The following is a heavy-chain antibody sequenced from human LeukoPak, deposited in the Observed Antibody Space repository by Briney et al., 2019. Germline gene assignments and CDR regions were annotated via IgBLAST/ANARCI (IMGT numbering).Heavy chain of an antibody. D-gene: IGHD3-22*01. CDR3: AKAVAYFFDSSGYPFDY. CDR2: ISGSGDST. J-gene: IGHJ4*02. V-gene: IGHV3-23*01. CDR1: GFTFSNYA. Sequence: PGGSLRLSCAASGFTFSNYAMSWVRQAPGKGLEWVSAISGSGDSTYYADSVKGRFTVSRDNSKNTLYLQINSLRAEDTAFYYCAKAVAYFFDSSGYPFDYWGQGTLVTVSS.